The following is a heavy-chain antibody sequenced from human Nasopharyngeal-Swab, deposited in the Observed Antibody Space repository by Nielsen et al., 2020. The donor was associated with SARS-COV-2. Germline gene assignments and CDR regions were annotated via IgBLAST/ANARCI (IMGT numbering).Heavy chain of an antibody. V-gene: IGHV3-48*03. D-gene: IGHD3-10*01. CDR1: GFTFSSYE. CDR2: ISSSGSTI. J-gene: IGHJ4*02. Sequence: GGSLRLSCAASGFTFSSYEVNWVRQAPGKGLEWVSYISSSGSTIYYADSVKGRFTISRDNAKNSLYLQMNSLRAEDTAVYYCARDRGLTMVRGVIKDWGQGTLVTVSS. CDR3: ARDRGLTMVRGVIKD.